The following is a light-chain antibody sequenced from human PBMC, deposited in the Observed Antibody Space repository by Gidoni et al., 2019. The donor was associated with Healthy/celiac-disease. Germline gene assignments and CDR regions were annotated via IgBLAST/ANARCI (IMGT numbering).Light chain of an antibody. CDR2: AAS. CDR3: QQNYSTPLT. CDR1: QSISSY. V-gene: IGKV1-39*01. J-gene: IGKJ4*01. Sequence: IQLTKFPSSLSASVGDRVTITGRASQSISSYLYWYQQKPGEAPKLLINAASSLQSVVPSDFGSGGSAADFTLTISSLQPEDFATYYCQQNYSTPLTFGGGTKVEIK.